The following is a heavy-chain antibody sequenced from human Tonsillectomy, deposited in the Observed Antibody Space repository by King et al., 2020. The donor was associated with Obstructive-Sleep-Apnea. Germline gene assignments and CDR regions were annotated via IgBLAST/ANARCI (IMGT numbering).Heavy chain of an antibody. CDR3: AKDLGDHVLAY. V-gene: IGHV3-43D*03. Sequence: VQLVESGGVVVQPGGSLRLSCAASGFIFDDYPMHWVRQIPGKGLEWVSLISWDGGYTYYADSVKGRFTISRDNSRNSLFLQMNSLRTEDTALYYCAKDLGDHVLAYWGQGTLVTVSS. D-gene: IGHD2-21*02. CDR2: ISWDGGYT. CDR1: GFIFDDYP. J-gene: IGHJ4*02.